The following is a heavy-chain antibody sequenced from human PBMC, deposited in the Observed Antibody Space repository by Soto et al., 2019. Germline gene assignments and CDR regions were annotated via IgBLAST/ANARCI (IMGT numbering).Heavy chain of an antibody. D-gene: IGHD2-15*01. J-gene: IGHJ5*02. CDR2: IYYSGST. Sequence: SETLSLTCTVSGGSISSGGYYWSWIRQHPGKGLEWIGYIYYSGSTYYNPSLKSRVTISVDTSKNQFSLKLSSVTAADTAVYYCARVVTVVESNWFDPWGQGTLVTVSS. V-gene: IGHV4-31*03. CDR3: ARVVTVVESNWFDP. CDR1: GGSISSGGYY.